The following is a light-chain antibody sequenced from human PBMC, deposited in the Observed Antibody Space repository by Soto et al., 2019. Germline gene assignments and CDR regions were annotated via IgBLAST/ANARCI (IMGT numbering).Light chain of an antibody. CDR3: QQYGSSAPIT. J-gene: IGKJ5*01. CDR1: QNIHIN. Sequence: EIVMTQSPDTLSVSPGDTATLSCRSSQNIHINLAWYQQKPGQAPRLLIYGASIRATGIPDRFSGSGSETDFTLTISRLEPEDFALYYCQQYGSSAPITFDQGTRLEI. CDR2: GAS. V-gene: IGKV3-20*01.